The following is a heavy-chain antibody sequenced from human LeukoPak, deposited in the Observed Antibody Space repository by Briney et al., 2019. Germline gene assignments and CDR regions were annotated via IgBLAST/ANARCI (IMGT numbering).Heavy chain of an antibody. CDR3: AKDRGLGYCSGGSCYSSDY. V-gene: IGHV3-23*01. CDR1: GFTFSSYA. D-gene: IGHD2-15*01. Sequence: PGGSLRLSCAASGFTFSSYAMSWVRQAPGKGLEWVSAISGSGGSTYYADSVKGRFTISRDNSKNTLYLQMNSLRAEDTAVYYCAKDRGLGYCSGGSCYSSDYWDQGTLVTVSS. J-gene: IGHJ4*02. CDR2: ISGSGGST.